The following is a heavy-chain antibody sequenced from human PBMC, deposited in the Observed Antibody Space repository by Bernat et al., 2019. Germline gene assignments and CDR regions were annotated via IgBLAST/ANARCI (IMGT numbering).Heavy chain of an antibody. Sequence: QVQLVQSGAEVKKPGASVKVSCTASGYTFTSYDINWVRQATGQGLEWMGWMNPNSGNTGYAQKFQGRVTMTRNTSISTAYMELSSLRSEDTAVYYCARAPGYSSSWYEGFDYWGQGTLVTVSS. CDR3: ARAPGYSSSWYEGFDY. CDR1: GYTFTSYD. CDR2: MNPNSGNT. J-gene: IGHJ4*02. V-gene: IGHV1-8*01. D-gene: IGHD6-13*01.